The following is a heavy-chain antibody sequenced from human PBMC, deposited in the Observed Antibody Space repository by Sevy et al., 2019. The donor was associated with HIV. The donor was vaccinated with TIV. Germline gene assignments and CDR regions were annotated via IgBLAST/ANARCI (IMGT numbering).Heavy chain of an antibody. D-gene: IGHD3-3*01. CDR1: GGSISSSSYY. V-gene: IGHV4-39*01. Sequence: SETLSLTCTVSGGSISSSSYYRGWIRQPPGKGLEWIGSIYYSGSTYYNPSLKSRVTISVDTSKNQFSLKLSSVTAADTAVYYCARGDYDFWSGYYTSFDYWGQGTLVTVSS. CDR3: ARGDYDFWSGYYTSFDY. J-gene: IGHJ4*02. CDR2: IYYSGST.